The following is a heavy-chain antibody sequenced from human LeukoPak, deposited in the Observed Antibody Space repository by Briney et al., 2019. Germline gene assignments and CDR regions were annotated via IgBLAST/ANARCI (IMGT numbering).Heavy chain of an antibody. Sequence: GGSLRLSCAASGFTVSSNYMSWVRQAPGKGLEWVSVIYGGADTYYADSVKGRFTISRDNSKNTLYLHLNSLRAEDTAVYYCARVDFRGGYYDILTGYYPNHGMDVWGQGTTVTVSS. V-gene: IGHV3-53*01. CDR3: ARVDFRGGYYDILTGYYPNHGMDV. CDR2: IYGGADT. CDR1: GFTVSSNY. J-gene: IGHJ6*02. D-gene: IGHD3-9*01.